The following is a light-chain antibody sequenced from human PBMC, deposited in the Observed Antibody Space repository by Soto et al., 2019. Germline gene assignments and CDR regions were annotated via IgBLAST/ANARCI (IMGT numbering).Light chain of an antibody. J-gene: IGKJ2*01. Sequence: EIVMTQSPATLSVSPGERATLSCRASQSVSSNLAWYQQKPGQATRLIIYGASTRATGIPARFSGSRSGTESTLTFNSLQSVDFAVYYCQHYNNWPPYTFGHGTKLEIK. V-gene: IGKV3-15*01. CDR3: QHYNNWPPYT. CDR2: GAS. CDR1: QSVSSN.